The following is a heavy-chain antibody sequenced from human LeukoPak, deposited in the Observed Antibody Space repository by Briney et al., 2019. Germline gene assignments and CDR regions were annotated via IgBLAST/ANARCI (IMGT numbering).Heavy chain of an antibody. J-gene: IGHJ4*02. CDR1: GFTFSSYA. V-gene: IGHV3-23*01. CDR3: AKDRQDYYDSSGYPTPFY. Sequence: PGGSLRLSCAASGFTFSSYAMSWVRQAPGKGLEWVSAISGSGGSTYYADSVEGRFTISRDNSKNTLYLQMNSLRAEDTAVYYCAKDRQDYYDSSGYPTPFYWGQGTLVTVSS. D-gene: IGHD3-22*01. CDR2: ISGSGGST.